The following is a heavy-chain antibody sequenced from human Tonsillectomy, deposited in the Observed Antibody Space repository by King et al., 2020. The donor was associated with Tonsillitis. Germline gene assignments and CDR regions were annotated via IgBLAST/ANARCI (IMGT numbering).Heavy chain of an antibody. J-gene: IGHJ6*02. CDR3: ARNRWRDTGLRRYYYYYGMDV. CDR2: MNHSGST. CDR1: GGSFSGYF. D-gene: IGHD5-24*01. V-gene: IGHV4-34*01. Sequence: VQLQHWGAGLLKPSETLSLTCAVYGGSFSGYFWSWIRQTPGKVLEWIGEMNHSGSTNYNQSLKSRITISADTPKNQFSLKRSPVTAADTAVYYCARNRWRDTGLRRYYYYYGMDVWGQGTTVTVSS.